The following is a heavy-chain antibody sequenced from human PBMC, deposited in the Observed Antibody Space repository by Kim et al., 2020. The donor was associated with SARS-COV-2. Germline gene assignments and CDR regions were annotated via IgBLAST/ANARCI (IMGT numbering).Heavy chain of an antibody. CDR2: IIPIFGTA. J-gene: IGHJ6*02. D-gene: IGHD6-25*01. V-gene: IGHV1-69*13. Sequence: SVKVSCKASGGTFSSYAISWVRQAPGQGLEWMGGIIPIFGTANYAQKFQGRVTITADESTSTAYMELSSLRSEDTAVYYCASSSALNRNYYYGMDVWGQGTTVTVSS. CDR1: GGTFSSYA. CDR3: ASSSALNRNYYYGMDV.